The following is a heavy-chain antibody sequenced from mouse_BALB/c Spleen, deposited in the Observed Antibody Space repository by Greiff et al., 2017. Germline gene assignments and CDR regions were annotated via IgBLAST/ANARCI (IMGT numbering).Heavy chain of an antibody. V-gene: IGHV14-1*02. CDR1: GFNIKDYY. CDR2: IDPENGNT. CDR3: ARGGIGWYFDV. Sequence: VQLQQSGAELVRPGASVKLSCKASGFNIKDYYMHWVKQRPEQGLEWIGWIDPENGNTIYDPKFQGKASITADTSSNTAYLQLSSLTSEDTAVYYCARGGIGWYFDVWGAGTTVTVSS. J-gene: IGHJ1*01. D-gene: IGHD2-14*01.